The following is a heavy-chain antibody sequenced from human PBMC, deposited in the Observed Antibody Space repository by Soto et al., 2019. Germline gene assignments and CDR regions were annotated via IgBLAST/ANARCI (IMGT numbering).Heavy chain of an antibody. CDR3: ARGDIIAVAGTYY. V-gene: IGHV3-30-3*01. CDR1: GFTFSSYA. J-gene: IGHJ4*02. Sequence: QVQLVESGGGVVQPGWSLRLSCAASGFTFSSYAMHWIRQAPGKGLEWVAVISYDGSNKYYADSVKGRFTISRDNSKNTLYLQMNSLRAEDTAVYYCARGDIIAVAGTYYWGQGTLVTVSS. D-gene: IGHD6-19*01. CDR2: ISYDGSNK.